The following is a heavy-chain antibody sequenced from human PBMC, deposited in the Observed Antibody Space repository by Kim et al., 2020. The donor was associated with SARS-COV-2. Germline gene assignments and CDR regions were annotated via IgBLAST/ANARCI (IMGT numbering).Heavy chain of an antibody. Sequence: SETLSLTCAVYGGSFSGYYWSWIRQPPGKGLEWIGEINHSGSTNYNPSLKSRVTISVDTSKNQFSLKLSSVTAADTAVYYCARALVLPKHEDFDYWGQGTLVTVSS. CDR3: ARALVLPKHEDFDY. D-gene: IGHD2-8*02. CDR2: INHSGST. V-gene: IGHV4-34*01. CDR1: GGSFSGYY. J-gene: IGHJ4*02.